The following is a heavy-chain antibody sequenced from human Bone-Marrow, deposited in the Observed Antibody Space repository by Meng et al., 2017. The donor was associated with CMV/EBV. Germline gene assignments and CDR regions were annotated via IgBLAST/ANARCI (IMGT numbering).Heavy chain of an antibody. J-gene: IGHJ6*02. CDR3: ASAYSRGAYYYGMAV. CDR1: GGTFSSYA. CDR2: IIPIFGTA. D-gene: IGHD2-15*01. Sequence: SVKVSCKASGGTFSSYAISWVRQAPGQGLEWMGGIIPIFGTANYAQKFQGRVTITTDESTSTAYMELSSLRSEDTAVYYCASAYSRGAYYYGMAVWGQGNTVHVAS. V-gene: IGHV1-69*05.